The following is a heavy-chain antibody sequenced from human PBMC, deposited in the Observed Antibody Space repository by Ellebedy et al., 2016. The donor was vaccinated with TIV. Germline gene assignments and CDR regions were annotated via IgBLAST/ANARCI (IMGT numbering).Heavy chain of an antibody. Sequence: GGSLRLXXAASGITVSNNYMRWVRQAPGKGLEWVSLIYSVGSTYYADSVKGRFTISRDNSKNTLYLQMNSLRAEDTAVYYCARVFKERFSSGLYYYMDVWGKGTTVTVSS. CDR3: ARVFKERFSSGLYYYMDV. D-gene: IGHD1-1*01. CDR1: GITVSNNY. J-gene: IGHJ6*03. CDR2: IYSVGST. V-gene: IGHV3-66*01.